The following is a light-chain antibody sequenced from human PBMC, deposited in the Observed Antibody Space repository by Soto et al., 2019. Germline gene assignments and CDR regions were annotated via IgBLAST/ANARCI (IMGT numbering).Light chain of an antibody. V-gene: IGKV1-12*01. Sequence: DIQMTQSPSSLSASVGDRVTITCRASQDISTWLAWYQQKPGKAPKLLIYTASNLQTGVPSRFSGSGSGTDFTPTISSLQPEDFATYYCQQANSFPPTFGQGTKVEI. CDR3: QQANSFPPT. CDR2: TAS. CDR1: QDISTW. J-gene: IGKJ1*01.